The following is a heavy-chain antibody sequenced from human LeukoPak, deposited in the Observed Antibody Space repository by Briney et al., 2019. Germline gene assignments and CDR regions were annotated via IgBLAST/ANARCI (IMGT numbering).Heavy chain of an antibody. CDR3: TTDFGSYDAFDI. D-gene: IGHD2-15*01. CDR2: IKSKTDGGTT. J-gene: IGHJ3*02. CDR1: GFTFSNAW. V-gene: IGHV3-15*01. Sequence: GGSLRLSCAASGFTFSNAWMSWVRQAPGKGLEWVGRIKSKTDGGTTDYAAPVKGRFTISRDDSKNTLYLQMNSLKTEDTAVYYCTTDFGSYDAFDIWGQGTMVTVSS.